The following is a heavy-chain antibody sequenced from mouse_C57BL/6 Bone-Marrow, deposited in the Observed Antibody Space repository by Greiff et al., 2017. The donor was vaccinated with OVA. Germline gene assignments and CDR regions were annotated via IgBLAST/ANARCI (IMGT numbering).Heavy chain of an antibody. V-gene: IGHV1-19*01. D-gene: IGHD2-3*01. J-gene: IGHJ2*01. CDR1: GYTFTDYY. CDR3: ARWGWLLLWYFDY. Sequence: VQLQQSGPVLVKPGASVKMSCKASGYTFTDYYMNWVKQSHGKSLEWIGVINPYNGGTSYNQKFKGKATLTVDKSSSTAYMELNSLTSEDSAVYYCARWGWLLLWYFDYWGQGTTLTVSS. CDR2: INPYNGGT.